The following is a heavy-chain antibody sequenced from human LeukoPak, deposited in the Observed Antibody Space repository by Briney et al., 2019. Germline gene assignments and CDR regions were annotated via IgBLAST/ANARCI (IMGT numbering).Heavy chain of an antibody. Sequence: ASVKVSCKASGYTFTSYDINWVRPATGQGLEWMGWMNPNSGNTGYAQKFQGRVTMTRNTSISTAYMELSSLRSEDTAVYYCARGRDVSGYSYGYDYWGQGTLVTVSS. CDR2: MNPNSGNT. CDR3: ARGRDVSGYSYGYDY. CDR1: GYTFTSYD. V-gene: IGHV1-8*01. J-gene: IGHJ4*02. D-gene: IGHD5-18*01.